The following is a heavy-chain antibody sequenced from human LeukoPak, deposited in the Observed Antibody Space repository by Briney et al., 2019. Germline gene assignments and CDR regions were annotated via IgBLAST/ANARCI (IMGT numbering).Heavy chain of an antibody. J-gene: IGHJ2*01. CDR1: AGSISAYY. V-gene: IGHV4-59*08. Sequence: SETLSLTCTVSAGSISAYYWTWIRQPPGKGLEWIGYTSDSGSSNYKSSLKSRVSMSVDTSKRQFSLTLTSVTAAETAVYYCARIVRQDGGYLDLWGRGSLVTVSS. CDR2: TSDSGSS. D-gene: IGHD3-16*02. CDR3: ARIVRQDGGYLDL.